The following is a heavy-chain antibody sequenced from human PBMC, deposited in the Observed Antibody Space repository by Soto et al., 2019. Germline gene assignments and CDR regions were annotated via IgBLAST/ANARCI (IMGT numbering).Heavy chain of an antibody. V-gene: IGHV1-18*01. CDR1: GYTFLNYG. J-gene: IGHJ6*01. D-gene: IGHD2-8*02. Sequence: QVQLVQSGAEVRKPGASVKVSCKASGYTFLNYGISWVRLAPGQGLEWMGWISPYNGNTNYGEKLQGRVTVTTDTSANTAYMELRSLRSDGTAVYYCAREGERGVGVYYQYGMDVWGQGTTVTVSS. CDR3: AREGERGVGVYYQYGMDV. CDR2: ISPYNGNT.